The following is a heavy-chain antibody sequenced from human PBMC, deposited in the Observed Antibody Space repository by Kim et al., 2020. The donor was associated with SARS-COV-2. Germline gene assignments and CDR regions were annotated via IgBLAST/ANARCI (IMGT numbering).Heavy chain of an antibody. Sequence: GGSLRLSCAASGFTFSSYGMHWVRQAPGKGLEWVAVIWYDGSNKYYADSVKGRFTISRDNSKNTLYLQMNSLRAEDTAVYYCASTYYYDSSGYYPFDYWGQGTLVTVSS. CDR3: ASTYYYDSSGYYPFDY. V-gene: IGHV3-33*01. CDR2: IWYDGSNK. D-gene: IGHD3-22*01. CDR1: GFTFSSYG. J-gene: IGHJ4*02.